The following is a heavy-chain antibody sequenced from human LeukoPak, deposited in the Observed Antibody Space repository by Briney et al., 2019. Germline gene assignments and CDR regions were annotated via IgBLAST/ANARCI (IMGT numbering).Heavy chain of an antibody. CDR2: IIPIFGTT. CDR3: ARGGEANYYDTSGYYLYYY. V-gene: IGHV1-69*05. CDR1: GGTFGNYA. Sequence: SVKVSCKASGGTFGNYAISWVRQAPGQGLEWMGRIIPIFGTTNYAQKFQGRVTITTDESTSTAYMELSSLRSEDTAVYYCARGGEANYYDTSGYYLYYYWGQGTLVTVSS. D-gene: IGHD3-22*01. J-gene: IGHJ4*02.